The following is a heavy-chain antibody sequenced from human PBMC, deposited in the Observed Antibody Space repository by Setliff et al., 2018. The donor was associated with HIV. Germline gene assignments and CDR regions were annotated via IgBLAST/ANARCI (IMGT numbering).Heavy chain of an antibody. V-gene: IGHV3-20*04. CDR1: GFIFDDFG. CDR3: ARMIDCTTALCYRWFDP. Sequence: GGSLRLSCAVSGFIFDDFGMNWVRQVPGKGLEWVAGINWNGHVIGYADSVKGRFTVSRDNAKNSLYLQMNSLRAEGTAVYYCARMIDCTTALCYRWFDPWGQGTLVTV. CDR2: INWNGHVI. D-gene: IGHD2-8*01. J-gene: IGHJ5*02.